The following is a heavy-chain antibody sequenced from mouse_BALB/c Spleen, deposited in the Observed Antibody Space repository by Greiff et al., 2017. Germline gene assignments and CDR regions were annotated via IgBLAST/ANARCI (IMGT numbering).Heavy chain of an antibody. CDR2: ISTYYGNT. Sequence: VQLQQSGPELVRPGVSVKISCKGSGYTFTDYAMHWVKQSHAKSLEWIGVISTYYGNTNYNQKFKGKATMTVDKSSSTAYMELARLTSEDSAIYYCARSNYYGSSGSFDYWVQGTTLTVSS. V-gene: IGHV1-67*01. CDR3: ARSNYYGSSGSFDY. D-gene: IGHD1-1*01. CDR1: GYTFTDYA. J-gene: IGHJ2*01.